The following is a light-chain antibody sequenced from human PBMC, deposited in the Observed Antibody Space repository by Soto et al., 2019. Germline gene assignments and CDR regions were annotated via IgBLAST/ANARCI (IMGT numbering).Light chain of an antibody. CDR1: NSNIGADYA. CDR3: QSYDSRLSGSV. Sequence: QSALTQPPAVSWAPGQRVTISCTGSNSNIGADYAVHRYQHLPGTAPKILLTGDTSRPAGVHDRFSGSKSGASASLAITDLQAEDEADYYCQSYDSRLSGSVFGTGTKVTV. V-gene: IGLV1-40*01. J-gene: IGLJ1*01. CDR2: GDT.